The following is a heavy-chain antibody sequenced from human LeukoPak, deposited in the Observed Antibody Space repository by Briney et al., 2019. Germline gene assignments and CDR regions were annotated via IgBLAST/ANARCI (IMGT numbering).Heavy chain of an antibody. D-gene: IGHD2-15*01. CDR3: ARQYCSGGSCYLDYFDY. CDR2: IYSGGST. CDR1: GFTVSNNY. Sequence: PGGSLRLSCAASGFTVSNNYMSRVRQAPGKGLEWVSVIYSGGSTYYADSVKGRFTISRHNSKNTLYLQMNSLRAEDTAVYYCARQYCSGGSCYLDYFDYWGQGTLVTVSS. J-gene: IGHJ4*02. V-gene: IGHV3-53*04.